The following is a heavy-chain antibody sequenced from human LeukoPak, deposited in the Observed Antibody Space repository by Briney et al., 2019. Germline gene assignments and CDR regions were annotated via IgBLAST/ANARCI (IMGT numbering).Heavy chain of an antibody. V-gene: IGHV3-23*01. CDR2: ISGSGDTT. CDR3: AKDDTWLQNY. D-gene: IGHD5-24*01. CDR1: GFTFSSYE. Sequence: GGSLRLSCAASGFTFSSYEMNWVRQAPGKGLEWVSGISGSGDTTYYADSVKGRFTISRDNSKNTLYLQMNSLRVEDTAVFYCAKDDTWLQNYWGQGTLVTVSS. J-gene: IGHJ4*02.